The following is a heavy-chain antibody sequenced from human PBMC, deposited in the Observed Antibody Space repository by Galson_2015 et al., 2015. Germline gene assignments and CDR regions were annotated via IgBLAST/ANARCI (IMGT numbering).Heavy chain of an antibody. Sequence: SETLSLTCTVSGGSISSYYWSWIRQPPGKGLEWIGYIYYSGSTNYNPSLKSRVTISVDTSKNQFSLKLSSVTAADTAVYYCARGIQMTTVTTYARGRFHMDVWGKGTSVTVSS. CDR3: ARGIQMTTVTTYARGRFHMDV. CDR1: GGSISSYY. J-gene: IGHJ6*03. V-gene: IGHV4-59*01. D-gene: IGHD4-17*01. CDR2: IYYSGST.